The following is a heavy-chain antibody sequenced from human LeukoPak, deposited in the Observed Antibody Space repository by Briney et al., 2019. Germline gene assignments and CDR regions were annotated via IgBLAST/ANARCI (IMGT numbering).Heavy chain of an antibody. CDR1: GFTFSSYA. CDR2: IRGSGGST. Sequence: GGSLRLSCAASGFTFSSYAMSWVRQAPGKGLEWVSAIRGSGGSTYYADSVKGRFTISRDNSKNTLYLQMNSLRAEDTAVYYCAKDSRRLVFSDYWGQGTLVTVSS. V-gene: IGHV3-23*01. D-gene: IGHD2-21*02. J-gene: IGHJ4*02. CDR3: AKDSRRLVFSDY.